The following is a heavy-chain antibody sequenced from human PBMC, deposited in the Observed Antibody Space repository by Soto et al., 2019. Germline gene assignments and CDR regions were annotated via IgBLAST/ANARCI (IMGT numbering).Heavy chain of an antibody. V-gene: IGHV1-69*05. J-gene: IGHJ6*02. CDR3: AKVTKRAAAGRYEYYKYGMDV. CDR2: TVPIIVST. D-gene: IGHD6-13*01. CDR1: GGTLSSYA. Sequence: GASVKVSCKASGGTLSSYAISWVRQAPGQGLEWVGGTVPIIVSTHYAASVKGRFTISRDNSKNTLFLQMNGLRAEDTAVYYCAKVTKRAAAGRYEYYKYGMDVWGQGTTVTVSS.